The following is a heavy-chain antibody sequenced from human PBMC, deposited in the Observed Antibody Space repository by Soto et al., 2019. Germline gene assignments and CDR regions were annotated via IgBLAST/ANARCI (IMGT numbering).Heavy chain of an antibody. D-gene: IGHD3-16*01. Sequence: QVTLKESGPVLVKPTETLTLTCTVSGFSLSNARMGVRWIRQPPGKALEWLAHIFSNDEKSYSTSLKSRLTISKDTSKSQVVLTMTNMDPVDTATYYCARMGEYYYYGMDVWGQGTTVTVSS. V-gene: IGHV2-26*01. CDR1: GFSLSNARMG. CDR3: ARMGEYYYYGMDV. CDR2: IFSNDEK. J-gene: IGHJ6*02.